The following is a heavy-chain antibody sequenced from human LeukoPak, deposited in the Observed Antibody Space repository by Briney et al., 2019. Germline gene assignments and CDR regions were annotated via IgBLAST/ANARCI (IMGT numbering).Heavy chain of an antibody. CDR3: ARRYSSSWYAPFDY. D-gene: IGHD6-13*01. J-gene: IGHJ4*02. V-gene: IGHV1-3*01. CDR1: GYSFTSYA. CDR2: INAGNGNT. Sequence: AAVKVSCKASGYSFTSYAMHWVRQAPGQGLEGMGWINAGNGNTKYSQKFPGRVNITRDTSASTAYMELSSLRSEDTAVYYCARRYSSSWYAPFDYWGQGNLVTVSS.